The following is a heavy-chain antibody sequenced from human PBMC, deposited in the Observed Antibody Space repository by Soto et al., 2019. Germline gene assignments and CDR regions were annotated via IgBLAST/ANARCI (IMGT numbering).Heavy chain of an antibody. V-gene: IGHV3-7*01. Sequence: EVQLVESGGGLVQPGGCLRLSCAASGFTFSNYWMSWVRQVPGKGLEWVANIKTDGSAKYYVDSVTGRFTLSRDNAKNSLYLQMNSLRAEDTAVYYCARDLPRSGYNYSEALALWVQGTMVTVSS. J-gene: IGHJ3*01. CDR1: GFTFSNYW. D-gene: IGHD3-22*01. CDR2: IKTDGSAK. CDR3: ARDLPRSGYNYSEALAL.